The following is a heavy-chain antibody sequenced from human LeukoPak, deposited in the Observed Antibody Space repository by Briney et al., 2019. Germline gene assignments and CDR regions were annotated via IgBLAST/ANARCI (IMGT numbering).Heavy chain of an antibody. J-gene: IGHJ4*02. CDR2: ISSSSSYI. CDR3: ARDLDGDSFFDY. CDR1: GFTFSSYS. V-gene: IGHV3-21*01. Sequence: GGSLRLSCAASGFTFSSYSMNWVRQAPGKGLEWVSSISSSSSYIYYADSVKGRFTISRDNAKNSLYLQMNSLRAEDTAVYYCARDLDGDSFFDYWGQGTLVTVSS. D-gene: IGHD4-17*01.